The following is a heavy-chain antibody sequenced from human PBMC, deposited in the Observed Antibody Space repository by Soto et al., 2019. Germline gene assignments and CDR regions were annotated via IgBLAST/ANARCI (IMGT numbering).Heavy chain of an antibody. CDR3: TTDPDY. CDR1: GLTFSNAW. CDR2: IKLNTDRGTT. J-gene: IGHJ4*02. Sequence: EVHLVESGGGLVKPGGSLRLSCAASGLTFSNAWMNWVRQAPGKGPEWVGRIKLNTDRGTTDYAAPVKGRFTISRDDSNITVYLQMNSLNTEDTVAYYCTTDPDYWGQGTLVTVSS. V-gene: IGHV3-15*01.